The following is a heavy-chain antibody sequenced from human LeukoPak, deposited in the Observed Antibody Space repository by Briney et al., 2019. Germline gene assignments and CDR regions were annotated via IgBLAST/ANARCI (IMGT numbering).Heavy chain of an antibody. CDR2: INHSGST. Sequence: PSETLSLTCTASGASIRSYFWSWIRQPPGKGLEWIGEINHSGSTNYNPSLKSRVTISVDTSKNQFSLKLSSVTAADTAVYYCARLAAAGTGLFSANWFDPWGQGTLVTVSS. D-gene: IGHD6-13*01. V-gene: IGHV4-34*01. J-gene: IGHJ5*02. CDR3: ARLAAAGTGLFSANWFDP. CDR1: GASIRSYF.